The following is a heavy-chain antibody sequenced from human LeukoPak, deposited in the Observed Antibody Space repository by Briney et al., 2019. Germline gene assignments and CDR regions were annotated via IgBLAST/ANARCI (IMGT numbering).Heavy chain of an antibody. Sequence: ASVKVSCKASGGTLSSYAISWVRQAPGQGPEWMGGIIPIFGTANYAQKFQGRVTITADESTSTAYMELSSLRSEDTAVYYCAREGDYSGYDLGAYTSEFDYWGQGTLVSVSS. V-gene: IGHV1-69*13. CDR2: IIPIFGTA. CDR1: GGTLSSYA. J-gene: IGHJ4*02. D-gene: IGHD5-12*01. CDR3: AREGDYSGYDLGAYTSEFDY.